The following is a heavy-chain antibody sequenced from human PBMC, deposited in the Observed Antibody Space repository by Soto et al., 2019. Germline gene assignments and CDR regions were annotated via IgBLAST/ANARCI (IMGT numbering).Heavy chain of an antibody. J-gene: IGHJ5*02. D-gene: IGHD2-2*01. V-gene: IGHV3-53*01. CDR2: IYTGDTP. CDR1: RFTVGSSY. Sequence: LRLSCAASRFTVGSSYVSWVRQAPGKGLEWVSVIYTGDTPYYADSVKGRFTISRDNSKNTLYLQMNSLRVEDTAVYYCTRDLMDVVPPADDLFDPWGQGILVTVSS. CDR3: TRDLMDVVPPADDLFDP.